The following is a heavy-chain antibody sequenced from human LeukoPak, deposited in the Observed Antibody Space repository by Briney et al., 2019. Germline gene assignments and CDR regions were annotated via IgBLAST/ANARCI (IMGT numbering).Heavy chain of an antibody. CDR1: GFTFSSYA. D-gene: IGHD4-17*01. CDR2: IGGSGVST. J-gene: IGHJ4*02. V-gene: IGHV3-23*01. CDR3: AKADYGDYVRFPD. Sequence: GGSLRLSCAASGFTFSSYAVSWVRQAPGKGLEWVSGIGGSGVSTYYADSVKGRFTISRDNSKNTLYVQMNSLRAEDTAVYYWAKADYGDYVRFPDWGQGTLVTVSS.